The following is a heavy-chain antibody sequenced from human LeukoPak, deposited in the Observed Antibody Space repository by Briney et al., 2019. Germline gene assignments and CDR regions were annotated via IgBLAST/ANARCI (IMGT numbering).Heavy chain of an antibody. CDR2: IYHSGST. CDR1: GGSISSGGYS. Sequence: PSQTLSLTCAVSGGSISSGGYSWSWIRQPPGKGLEWIGYIYHSGSTYYNPSLKSRVTISVDTSKNEFSLKLSSVTAADTAVYYCARFDCSSTSCYAGYHWGQGTLVTVSS. J-gene: IGHJ4*02. D-gene: IGHD2-2*01. V-gene: IGHV4-30-2*05. CDR3: ARFDCSSTSCYAGYH.